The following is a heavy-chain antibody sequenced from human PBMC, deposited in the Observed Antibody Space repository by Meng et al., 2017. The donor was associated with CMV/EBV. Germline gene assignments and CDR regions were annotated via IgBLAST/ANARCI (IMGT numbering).Heavy chain of an antibody. Sequence: LSLTCAASGFTFSSYAMHWVRQAPGKGLEWVAVISYDGSNKYYADSAKGRFTISRDNSKNTLYLQMNSLRAEDTAVYYCARMDIVVVPAAILVGAFDIWGQGTMVTVSS. D-gene: IGHD2-2*02. V-gene: IGHV3-30-3*01. CDR3: ARMDIVVVPAAILVGAFDI. J-gene: IGHJ3*02. CDR2: ISYDGSNK. CDR1: GFTFSSYA.